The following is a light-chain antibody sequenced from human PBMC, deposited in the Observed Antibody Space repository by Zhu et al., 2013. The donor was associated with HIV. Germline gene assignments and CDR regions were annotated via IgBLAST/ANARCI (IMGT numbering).Light chain of an antibody. J-gene: IGKJ2*01. V-gene: IGKV1-5*01. Sequence: DIQLTQSPSTLATSVGDRVTITCRASQSISNWLAWYQQKPGKAPKLLIYDASSLESGVPSRFSGSGSGTDFTLTISRLEPEDSAVYYCHQYGNSPPTFGQGTKLQIK. CDR1: QSISNW. CDR3: HQYGNSPPT. CDR2: DAS.